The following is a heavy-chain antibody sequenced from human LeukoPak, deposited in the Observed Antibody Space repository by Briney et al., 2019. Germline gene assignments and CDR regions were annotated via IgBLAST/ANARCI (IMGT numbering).Heavy chain of an antibody. D-gene: IGHD3-3*01. V-gene: IGHV4-39*01. J-gene: IGHJ4*02. CDR2: IYHSGTT. CDR1: GGTISSSSYY. CDR3: ARHVRFLEWLSSYYFDY. Sequence: PSETLSLTCTVSGGTISSSSYYWGWIRQPPGKGLEWIGSIYHSGTTYYNPSLKSRVTISVDTSKSQFSLRLTSVTAADTAVYYCARHVRFLEWLSSYYFDYWGQGTLVTVSS.